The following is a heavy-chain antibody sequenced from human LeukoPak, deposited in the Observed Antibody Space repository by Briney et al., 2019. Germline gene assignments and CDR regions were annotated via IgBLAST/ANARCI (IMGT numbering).Heavy chain of an antibody. CDR2: IDPNSGGT. J-gene: IGHJ4*02. CDR1: GYTFTGYY. D-gene: IGHD3-10*01. CDR3: ARGWFGEPIVDY. Sequence: PSVKVSCKASGYTFTGYYMHWVRQAPGHGLEWMRWIDPNSGGTNYAQKFQGRVTMTRDTSITTAYMELSRLRSDDTAVYYCARGWFGEPIVDYWGQGTLVTVSS. V-gene: IGHV1-2*02.